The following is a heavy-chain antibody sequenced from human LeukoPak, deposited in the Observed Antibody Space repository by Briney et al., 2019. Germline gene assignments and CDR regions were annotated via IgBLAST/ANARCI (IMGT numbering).Heavy chain of an antibody. CDR1: GFTFSDYN. V-gene: IGHV3-11*01. J-gene: IGHJ6*02. CDR3: ARSIGLTGRGVDV. CDR2: ITNGGSTI. Sequence: GGSLRLSCAASGFTFSDYNMNWVRQAPGKGLEWVSYITNGGSTIHHADSVKGRFTISRDNAKKTLYLQMNSLRAEDTAVYYCARSIGLTGRGVDVWGQGTTVTVSS. D-gene: IGHD3-9*01.